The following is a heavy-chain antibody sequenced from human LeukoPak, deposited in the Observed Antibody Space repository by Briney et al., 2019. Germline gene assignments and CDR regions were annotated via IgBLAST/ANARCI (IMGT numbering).Heavy chain of an antibody. V-gene: IGHV3-53*01. Sequence: GGSLRLSCAASGFTVSSNYMSWVRQAPGKGLEWVSVIYSGGSTYYADSVKGRFTISRDNSKNTLYLQMNSLRAEDTAVYYCASIEVGATISDYWGQGTLVTGSS. CDR1: GFTVSSNY. D-gene: IGHD1-26*01. CDR3: ASIEVGATISDY. CDR2: IYSGGST. J-gene: IGHJ4*02.